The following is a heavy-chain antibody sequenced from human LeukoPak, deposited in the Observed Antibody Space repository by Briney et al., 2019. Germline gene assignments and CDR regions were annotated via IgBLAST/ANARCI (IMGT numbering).Heavy chain of an antibody. CDR1: GFTFDDYA. V-gene: IGHV3-9*01. D-gene: IGHD6-13*01. Sequence: GGSLRLSCAASGFTFDDYAMHWVRHAPGKGLEWVSGISWNSGSIGYADSVKGRFTISRDNAKNSLYLQMNSLRAEDTALYYCAKDISSSWPPTEHYLDYWGQGTLVTVSS. CDR2: ISWNSGSI. J-gene: IGHJ4*02. CDR3: AKDISSSWPPTEHYLDY.